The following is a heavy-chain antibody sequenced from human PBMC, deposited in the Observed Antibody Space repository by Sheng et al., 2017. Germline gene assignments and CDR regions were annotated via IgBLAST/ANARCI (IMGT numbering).Heavy chain of an antibody. D-gene: IGHD6-13*01. CDR1: GGSISSSSYY. CDR2: IYYSGST. Sequence: QLQLQESGPGLVKPSETLSLTCTVSGGSISSSSYYWGWIRQPPGKGLEWIGSIYYSGSTYYNPSLKSRVTISVDTSKNQFSLKLSSVTAADTAVYYCARDGGSSSWYGDNWFDPWGQGTLVTVSS. J-gene: IGHJ5*02. CDR3: ARDGGSSSWYGDNWFDP. V-gene: IGHV4-39*07.